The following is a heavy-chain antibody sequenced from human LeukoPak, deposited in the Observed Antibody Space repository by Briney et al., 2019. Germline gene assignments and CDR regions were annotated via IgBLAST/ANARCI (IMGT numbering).Heavy chain of an antibody. CDR2: IYYSGST. CDR3: ARTLWFGLYYYYMDV. J-gene: IGHJ6*03. Sequence: SETLSLTCTVSGGSISSNSYYWGWIRQPPGKGLKWIGSIYYSGSTNYNPSLKSRVTISVDTSKNQFSLKLSSVTAADTAVYYCARTLWFGLYYYYMDVWGKGTTVTISS. D-gene: IGHD3-10*01. V-gene: IGHV4-39*01. CDR1: GGSISSNSYY.